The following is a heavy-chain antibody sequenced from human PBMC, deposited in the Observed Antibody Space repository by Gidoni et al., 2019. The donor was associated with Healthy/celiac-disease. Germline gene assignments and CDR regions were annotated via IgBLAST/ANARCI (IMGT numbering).Heavy chain of an antibody. CDR3: ARGRSGSPPSWYFDL. Sequence: QVQLVESGGGVVQPGRSLRLSCAASGFTFSSYAMHWVRQAPGKGLEWVAVISYDGSNKYYADSVKGRFTISRDNSKNTLYLQMNSLRAEDTAVYYCARGRSGSPPSWYFDLWGRGTLVTVSS. CDR2: ISYDGSNK. CDR1: GFTFSSYA. V-gene: IGHV3-30*01. J-gene: IGHJ2*01. D-gene: IGHD1-26*01.